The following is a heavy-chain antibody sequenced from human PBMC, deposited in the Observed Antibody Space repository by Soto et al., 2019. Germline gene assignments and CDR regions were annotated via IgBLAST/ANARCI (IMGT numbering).Heavy chain of an antibody. CDR2: TYYRSKWYN. V-gene: IGHV6-1*01. CDR1: GDRVSSNSAA. CDR3: ARDRLGDGYNDY. J-gene: IGHJ4*02. Sequence: SQTLSLTCAISGDRVSSNSAAWSSIRQSPSRGLEWLGRTYYRSKWYNNYAVSVKSRITINPDTSKNQFSLQLNSVTPEDTAVYYCARDRLGDGYNDYWGQGTLVTVSS. D-gene: IGHD5-12*01.